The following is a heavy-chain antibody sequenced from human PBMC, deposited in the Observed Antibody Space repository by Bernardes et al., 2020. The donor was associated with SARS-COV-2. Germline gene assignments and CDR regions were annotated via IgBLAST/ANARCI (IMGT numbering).Heavy chain of an antibody. CDR3: ARARASFGYAMDV. CDR2: IDTAAAT. D-gene: IGHD3-16*01. CDR1: GFTFSGYD. J-gene: IGHJ6*02. Sequence: VGSLRLSCAASGFTFSGYDMHWVRQVIGRGLEWVSGIDTAAATNYIDSVKGRFTVSRDNAKNSLSLEMNSLRAGDSGVYFCARARASFGYAMDVWGQGTTVTVPS. V-gene: IGHV3-13*01.